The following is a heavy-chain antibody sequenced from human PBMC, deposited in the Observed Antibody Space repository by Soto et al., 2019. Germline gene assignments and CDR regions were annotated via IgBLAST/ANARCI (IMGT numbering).Heavy chain of an antibody. CDR1: GYTFRGYS. CDR3: ARDVFCGGAPACPDMDV. V-gene: IGHV1-18*04. CDR2: ISGYNGNT. D-gene: IGHD2-21*01. J-gene: IGHJ6*02. Sequence: ASVKVSCKASGYTFRGYSITWVRQAPGQGLEWMGRISGYNGNTNYARTLRDRLTLTTDTSTSTAYMELRSLTSDDTAVYYCARDVFCGGAPACPDMDVWGQGTTVTVSS.